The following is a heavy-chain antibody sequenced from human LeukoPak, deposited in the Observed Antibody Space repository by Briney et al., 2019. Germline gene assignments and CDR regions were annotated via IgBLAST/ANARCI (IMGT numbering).Heavy chain of an antibody. D-gene: IGHD3-3*01. CDR1: GGSISSYY. CDR3: ARAYYDFWSGYPLRDYGMDV. CDR2: IYYSGST. V-gene: IGHV4-59*01. J-gene: IGHJ6*02. Sequence: PSETLSLTCTVSGGSISSYYWNWIRQPPGKGLEWIGYIYYSGSTNYNPSLKSRVTISVDTSKNQFSLKLSSVTAADTAVYYCARAYYDFWSGYPLRDYGMDVWGQGTTVTVSS.